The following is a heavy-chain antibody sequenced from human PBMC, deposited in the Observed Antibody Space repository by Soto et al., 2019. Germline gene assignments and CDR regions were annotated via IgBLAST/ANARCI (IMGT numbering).Heavy chain of an antibody. CDR2: INPDGSIT. J-gene: IGHJ4*02. Sequence: EVQLVESGGGLVQPGGSLRLSCAASGFTLSRYWVHWVRQVPGKGLVWVSRINPDGSITNYADSVKGRFTVSRDNAKNTVYLHMNSLRAEDTAVYYCTRDTTGPDDHWGQGTLVTVSS. D-gene: IGHD1-1*01. CDR3: TRDTTGPDDH. CDR1: GFTLSRYW. V-gene: IGHV3-74*01.